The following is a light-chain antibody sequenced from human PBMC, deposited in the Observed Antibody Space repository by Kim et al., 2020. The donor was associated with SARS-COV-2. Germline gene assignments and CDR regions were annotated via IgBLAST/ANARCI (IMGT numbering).Light chain of an antibody. V-gene: IGKV3-20*01. Sequence: PGERAPPPRRASQSFSSSYLAWDQQRPGQAPRLLIYGASSRATGIPDRFSGVGSGTDFTLTISRLEPEDFAVYYCQQYGSSPPYTFGQGTKLEIK. CDR3: QQYGSSPPYT. CDR2: GAS. J-gene: IGKJ2*01. CDR1: QSFSSSY.